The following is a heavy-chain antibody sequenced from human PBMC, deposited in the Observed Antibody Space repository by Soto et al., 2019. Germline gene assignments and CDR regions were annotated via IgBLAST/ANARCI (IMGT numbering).Heavy chain of an antibody. CDR3: AKVMVVRGVTSGADY. D-gene: IGHD3-10*01. J-gene: IGHJ4*02. Sequence: QVQLVESGGGVVQPGRSLRLSCAASGFTFSSYGMHWVRQAPGKGLEWVALISYDGSDNYYAGSVKGRFTISRDNSKNTLYLQMNSLRAEDTAVYYCAKVMVVRGVTSGADYWGQGTLVTVSS. V-gene: IGHV3-30*18. CDR2: ISYDGSDN. CDR1: GFTFSSYG.